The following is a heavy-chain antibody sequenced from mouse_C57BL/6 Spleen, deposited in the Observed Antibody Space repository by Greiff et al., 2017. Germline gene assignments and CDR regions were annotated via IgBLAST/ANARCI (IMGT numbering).Heavy chain of an antibody. D-gene: IGHD4-1*01. CDR1: GYTFTTYP. CDR3: ARGSAGSAMEY. Sequence: VQLQQSGAELVKPGASVKMSCKASGYTFTTYPIAWMKQNPGQSLEWIGNFHPYNDDTKYNEKFKGKATLTVDKSSSTVYLELRRLTSDDSAVYYCARGSAGSAMEYWGQGTSVTVSS. CDR2: FHPYNDDT. V-gene: IGHV1-47*01. J-gene: IGHJ4*01.